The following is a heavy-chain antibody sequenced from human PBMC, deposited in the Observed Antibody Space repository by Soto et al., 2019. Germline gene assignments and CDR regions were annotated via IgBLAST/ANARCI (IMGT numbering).Heavy chain of an antibody. CDR3: AREAYYNDRSGRKGVSWFDA. Sequence: PSETLSLTCTVSGGSISSYYWSWIRQPPGKGLEWIGYIYYNGSTNYNPSLKSRVTISVDTSKNQFSLKLSSVTAADTAVYYCAREAYYNDRSGRKGVSWFDAWGQGTLVTLSA. J-gene: IGHJ5*02. V-gene: IGHV4-59*01. CDR2: IYYNGST. D-gene: IGHD3-22*01. CDR1: GGSISSYY.